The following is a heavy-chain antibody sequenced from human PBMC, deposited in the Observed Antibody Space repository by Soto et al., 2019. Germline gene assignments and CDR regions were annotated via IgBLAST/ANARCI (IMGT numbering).Heavy chain of an antibody. CDR2: ISFDGSNK. CDR3: ARGGGYIWEYGMDV. V-gene: IGHV3-30-3*01. D-gene: IGHD5-18*01. CDR1: GFTFSTYT. J-gene: IGHJ6*02. Sequence: QVQLVESGGGVIQPGRSLRLSCAASGFTFSTYTMHWVRQAPGKGLEWMTVISFDGSNKNYADSVKGRFTISRDNSKNTLYLQMNSQRPEHTAVYYCARGGGYIWEYGMDVWGQGTTVTVSS.